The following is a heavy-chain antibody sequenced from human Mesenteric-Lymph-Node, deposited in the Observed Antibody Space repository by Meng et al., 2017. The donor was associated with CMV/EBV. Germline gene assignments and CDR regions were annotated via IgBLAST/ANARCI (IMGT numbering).Heavy chain of an antibody. CDR3: ARNDESGYPRWPDY. CDR2: ISSSSSYI. D-gene: IGHD5-12*01. Sequence: GESLKISCAASGFTFSSYSMNWVRQAPGKGLEWDSSISSSSSYIYYADSVKGRFTISRDNAKNSLYLQMNSLRAEDTAVYYCARNDESGYPRWPDYWGQGTLVTVSS. J-gene: IGHJ4*02. V-gene: IGHV3-21*01. CDR1: GFTFSSYS.